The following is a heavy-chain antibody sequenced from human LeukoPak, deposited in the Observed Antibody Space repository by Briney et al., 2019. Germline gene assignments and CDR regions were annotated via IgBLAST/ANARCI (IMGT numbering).Heavy chain of an antibody. CDR1: GFTFSSYA. J-gene: IGHJ3*02. D-gene: IGHD3-3*01. V-gene: IGHV3-23*01. CDR2: ISGSGGST. CDR3: AKSYDFWSGYYHAADDAFDI. Sequence: GGSLRLSCAASGFTFSSYAMSWVRQAPGKGLEWVSAISGSGGSTYYADSVKGRFTISRDNSKNTLYLQMNSLRAEDTAVYYCAKSYDFWSGYYHAADDAFDIWGQGTMVTVSS.